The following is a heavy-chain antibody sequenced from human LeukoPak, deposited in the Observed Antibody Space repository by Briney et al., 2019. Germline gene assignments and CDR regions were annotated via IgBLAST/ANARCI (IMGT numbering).Heavy chain of an antibody. CDR3: ARSGPPGGKTGTTFFDC. J-gene: IGHJ4*02. V-gene: IGHV3-21*01. Sequence: GGSLRLSCAASGFTFSSYSMNWVRQAPGKGLEWVSSISSSSSYIYYADSVKGRFTISRDNAKNSLYLQMNSLRAEDTAVYYCARSGPPGGKTGTTFFDCWGQGTLVTVSS. D-gene: IGHD1-1*01. CDR2: ISSSSSYI. CDR1: GFTFSSYS.